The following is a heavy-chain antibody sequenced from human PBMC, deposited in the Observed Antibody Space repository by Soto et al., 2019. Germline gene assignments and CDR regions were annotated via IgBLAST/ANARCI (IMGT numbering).Heavy chain of an antibody. D-gene: IGHD6-19*01. J-gene: IGHJ4*02. CDR1: GGSISSSSYY. CDR3: ARRRHQWLVLTYFDY. Sequence: QLQESGPGLVKPSETLSLTCTVSGGSISSSSYYWGWIRQPPGKGLEWIGSIYYSGSTYYNPSLKSRVTISVDTSKNQFSLKLSSVTAADTAVYYCARRRHQWLVLTYFDYWGQGTLVTVSS. V-gene: IGHV4-39*01. CDR2: IYYSGST.